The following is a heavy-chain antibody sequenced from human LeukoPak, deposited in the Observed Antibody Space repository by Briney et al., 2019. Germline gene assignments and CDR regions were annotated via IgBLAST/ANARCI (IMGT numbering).Heavy chain of an antibody. CDR1: GGSISSYY. J-gene: IGHJ4*02. V-gene: IGHV4-59*08. CDR2: IYYSGIT. Sequence: PSETLSLTCTVSGGSISSYYWSWIRQPPGKGLEWIGYIYYSGITKYNPSLKSRVAISVDTSKNQFSLKLTSVTAADTAVYYCARHLVGSNWFFDHWGQGTLVTVSS. D-gene: IGHD6-13*01. CDR3: ARHLVGSNWFFDH.